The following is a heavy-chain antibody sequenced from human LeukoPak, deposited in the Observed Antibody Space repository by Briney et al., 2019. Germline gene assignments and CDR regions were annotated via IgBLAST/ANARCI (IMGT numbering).Heavy chain of an antibody. V-gene: IGHV4-59*12. D-gene: IGHD2-2*01. J-gene: IGHJ5*02. CDR2: IYYSGST. Sequence: SETLSLTCTVSGGSISSYYWSWIRQPPGKGLEWIGYIYYSGSTNYNPSLKSRVTISVDRSKNQFSLKLTSVTAADTAMYFCANLYCSSTICLPSWGQGTLVTVSS. CDR3: ANLYCSSTICLPS. CDR1: GGSISSYY.